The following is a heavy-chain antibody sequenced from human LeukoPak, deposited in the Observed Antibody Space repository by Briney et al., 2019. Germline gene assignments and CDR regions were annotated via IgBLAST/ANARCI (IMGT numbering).Heavy chain of an antibody. Sequence: SETLSLTCTVSGGSTSSYYWSWIRQPPGKGLEWIGYIYYSGSTNYNPSLKSRVTISVDTSKNQFSLKLSSVTAADTAVYYCARWGTGTTDYFDYWGQGTLVTVSS. V-gene: IGHV4-59*01. CDR1: GGSTSSYY. J-gene: IGHJ4*02. CDR2: IYYSGST. CDR3: ARWGTGTTDYFDY. D-gene: IGHD1-7*01.